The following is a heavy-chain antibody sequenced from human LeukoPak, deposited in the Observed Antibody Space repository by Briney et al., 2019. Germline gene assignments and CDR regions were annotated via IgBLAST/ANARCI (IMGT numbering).Heavy chain of an antibody. D-gene: IGHD3-9*01. CDR3: ARYYDILTGYYNPSRYYMDV. CDR2: INPNSGGT. J-gene: IGHJ6*03. Sequence: ASVKVSCKASGYTFTGYYIHWVRQAPGQGLEWMGWINPNSGGTNYAQKFQGRVTMTTDTSTSTAYMELRSLRSDDTAVYYCARYYDILTGYYNPSRYYMDVWGKGTTVTVSS. V-gene: IGHV1-2*02. CDR1: GYTFTGYY.